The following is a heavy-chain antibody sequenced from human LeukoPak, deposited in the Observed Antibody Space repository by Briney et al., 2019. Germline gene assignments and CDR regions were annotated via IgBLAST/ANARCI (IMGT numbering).Heavy chain of an antibody. D-gene: IGHD2-8*01. CDR1: GFNFSNFG. CDR3: ARSVMMYASTYYFHY. J-gene: IGHJ4*02. CDR2: MRYDATKK. V-gene: IGHV3-30*02. Sequence: GGSLRLSCAASGFNFSNFGIHWVRQAPGKGLEWVAFMRYDATKKYYADSVKGRFTISRDNSKNTVFLQINSLRADDTSVYYCARSVMMYASTYYFHYWGQGTLVTVSS.